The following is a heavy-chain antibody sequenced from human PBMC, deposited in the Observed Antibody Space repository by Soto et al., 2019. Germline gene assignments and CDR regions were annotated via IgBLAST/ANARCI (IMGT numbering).Heavy chain of an antibody. J-gene: IGHJ5*02. Sequence: GGSLRLSCAASGFTFSSYSMNWVRQAPGKGLEWVSYISSSSSTIYYADSVKGRFTISRDNAKNSLYLQMNSLRDEDTAVYYCARERSDETTKWFDPWGQGTLVTISS. CDR1: GFTFSSYS. D-gene: IGHD4-4*01. CDR2: ISSSSSTI. CDR3: ARERSDETTKWFDP. V-gene: IGHV3-48*02.